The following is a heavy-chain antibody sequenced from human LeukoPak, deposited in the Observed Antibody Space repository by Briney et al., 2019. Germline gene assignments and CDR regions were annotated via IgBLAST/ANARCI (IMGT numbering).Heavy chain of an antibody. CDR3: ARDRIGHYYDSSGAFDI. V-gene: IGHV3-53*01. D-gene: IGHD3-22*01. CDR1: GFTVSSNY. CDR2: IYSGGST. Sequence: GGSLRLSCAASGFTVSSNYMSWVRQVPGKGLEWVSVIYSGGSTYYADSVKGRFTISRDNSKNTLYLQMNSLRAEDTAVYYCARDRIGHYYDSSGAFDIWGQGTMVTVSS. J-gene: IGHJ3*02.